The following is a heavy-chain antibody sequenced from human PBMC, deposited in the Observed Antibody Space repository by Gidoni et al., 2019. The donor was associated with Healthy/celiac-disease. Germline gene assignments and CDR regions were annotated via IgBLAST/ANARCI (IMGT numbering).Heavy chain of an antibody. CDR3: ARTFRYYYYMDV. CDR1: GYTFTSYD. J-gene: IGHJ6*03. CDR2: MNPNSGNT. Sequence: QVQLVQSGAEVKKPGASVKVSCKASGYTFTSYDINWVRQATGQGIEWMGWMNPNSGNTGYAQKFQGRVTMTRNTSISTAYMELSSLRSEDTAVYYCARTFRYYYYMDVWGKGTTVTVSS. V-gene: IGHV1-8*01.